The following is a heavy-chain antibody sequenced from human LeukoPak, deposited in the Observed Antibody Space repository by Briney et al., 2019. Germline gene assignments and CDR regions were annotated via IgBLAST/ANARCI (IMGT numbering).Heavy chain of an antibody. CDR2: IWYDGSNK. V-gene: IGHV3-33*08. J-gene: IGHJ4*02. CDR1: GFIFSSAW. Sequence: PGGSLRLSCAASGFIFSSAWMTWVRQAPGKGLEWVAVIWYDGSNKYYADSVKGRFTISRDNSKNTLYLQMNSLRAEDTAVYYCARDVPGRGFDYWGQGTLVTVSS. CDR3: ARDVPGRGFDY. D-gene: IGHD3-10*01.